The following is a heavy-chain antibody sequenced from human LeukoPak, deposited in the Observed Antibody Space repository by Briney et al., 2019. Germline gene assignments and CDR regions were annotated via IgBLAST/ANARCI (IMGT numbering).Heavy chain of an antibody. V-gene: IGHV3-43*02. J-gene: IGHJ6*02. CDR3: AKHFNYYGSGNAYYYGMDV. Sequence: GGSLTLSCAASGFNFDDYSMHWDRQAQEKGLEWVSLICGGGGRTYYAHSVNGGFTISRDNSKNALYLHMNSLRTEDTALYYCAKHFNYYGSGNAYYYGMDVWGQGTTVTVSS. CDR1: GFNFDDYS. CDR2: ICGGGGRT. D-gene: IGHD3-10*01.